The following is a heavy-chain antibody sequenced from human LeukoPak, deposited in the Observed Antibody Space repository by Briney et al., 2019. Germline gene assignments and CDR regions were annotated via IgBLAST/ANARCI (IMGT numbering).Heavy chain of an antibody. CDR3: AKVMKGSERLTMVRGVIIKTAGLYYMDV. CDR1: GFTFSSYW. Sequence: PGGSLRLSCAASGFTFSSYWMHWVRQAPGKGLVWVSRINSDGSSTSYADSVKGRFTITRDNSKNTVYLQMISLRGEDTAVYYCAKVMKGSERLTMVRGVIIKTAGLYYMDVWGKGTTATVSS. D-gene: IGHD3-10*01. V-gene: IGHV3-74*01. CDR2: INSDGSST. J-gene: IGHJ6*03.